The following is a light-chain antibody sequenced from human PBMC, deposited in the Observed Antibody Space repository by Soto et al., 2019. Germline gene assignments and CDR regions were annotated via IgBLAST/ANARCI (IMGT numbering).Light chain of an antibody. CDR3: ISYIPSTTTHWV. V-gene: IGLV2-14*02. Sequence: QSALTQPASVSGSPGQSITISCTGTSSDVGSGNVVSWYQHHPGKAPKMLIFEVFNRPSGISDRFSGSKSGDTASLTISGLQAEDEADYYCISYIPSTTTHWVFGGGTKLTVL. J-gene: IGLJ3*02. CDR1: SSDVGSGNV. CDR2: EVF.